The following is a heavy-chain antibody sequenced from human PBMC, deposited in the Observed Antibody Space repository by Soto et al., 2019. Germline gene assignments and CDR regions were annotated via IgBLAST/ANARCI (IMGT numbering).Heavy chain of an antibody. Sequence: GASVKVSCKASGGTFSSYAISCVRQAPGQGLEWMGGIIPIFGTANYAQKFQGRVTITADESTSTAYMELSSLRSEDTAVYYCAREARYPRRYYDSSGPTYYNGMDVWGQGTTVTVSS. CDR1: GGTFSSYA. V-gene: IGHV1-69*13. J-gene: IGHJ6*02. CDR2: IIPIFGTA. CDR3: AREARYPRRYYDSSGPTYYNGMDV. D-gene: IGHD3-22*01.